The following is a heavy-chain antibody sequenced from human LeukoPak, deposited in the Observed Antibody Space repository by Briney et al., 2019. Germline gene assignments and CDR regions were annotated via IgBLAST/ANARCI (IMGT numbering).Heavy chain of an antibody. V-gene: IGHV1-69*05. CDR3: ARGGSSGWYTDI. Sequence: SVKVSCKASGGTFSIYAISWVRQAPGQGLEWMGRIIPIFGTANYAQKFQGRGTITTDESTSTAYMELSSLRSEDTAVYYCARGGSSGWYTDIWGQGTMVTVSS. CDR1: GGTFSIYA. J-gene: IGHJ3*02. CDR2: IIPIFGTA. D-gene: IGHD6-19*01.